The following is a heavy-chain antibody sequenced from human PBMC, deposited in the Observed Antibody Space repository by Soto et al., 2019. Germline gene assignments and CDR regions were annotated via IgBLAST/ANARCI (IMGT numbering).Heavy chain of an antibody. V-gene: IGHV4-31*03. CDR3: ARGGIAQQLVRGDYFDY. D-gene: IGHD6-13*01. CDR1: GGSISSGGYY. CDR2: IYYSGST. J-gene: IGHJ4*02. Sequence: QVQLQESGPGLVKPSQTLSLTCTVSGGSISSGGYYWSWIRQHPGKGLEWIGYIYYSGSTYYNPSLKSRVTISVDTSKNQFSLKLSSVTAADTAVYYCARGGIAQQLVRGDYFDYWGQGTLVTVSS.